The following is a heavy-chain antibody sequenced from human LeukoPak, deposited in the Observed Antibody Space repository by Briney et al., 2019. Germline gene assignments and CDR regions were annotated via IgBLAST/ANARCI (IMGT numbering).Heavy chain of an antibody. CDR2: IKQDGSET. CDR3: ARGPSGYHNT. V-gene: IGHV3-7*01. D-gene: IGHD5-12*01. CDR1: GFTFTNNF. Sequence: GGSLRLSCAASGFTFTNNFMSWVRQVPGKGLEWVANIKQDGSETTYADSVRGRFTISRDNSKNTLYLQMNSLRAEDTAVYYCARGPSGYHNTGGQGTLVTVSS. J-gene: IGHJ4*02.